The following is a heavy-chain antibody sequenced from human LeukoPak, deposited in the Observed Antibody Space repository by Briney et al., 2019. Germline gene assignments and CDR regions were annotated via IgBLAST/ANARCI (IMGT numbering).Heavy chain of an antibody. CDR3: ARGDDFSGDH. Sequence: GGSLRLSCAVSGFTFSNFWMSWVRQAPARGLEWVANIHPEGNEKYHVESVKGRFTISRDNAKNLLFLQMNGLRVEDTAVYYCARGDDFSGDHWGQGTLVTVSS. J-gene: IGHJ4*02. V-gene: IGHV3-7*04. D-gene: IGHD1-1*01. CDR2: IHPEGNEK. CDR1: GFTFSNFW.